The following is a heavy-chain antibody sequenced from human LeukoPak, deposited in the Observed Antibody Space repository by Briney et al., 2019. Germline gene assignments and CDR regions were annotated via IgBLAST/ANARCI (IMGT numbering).Heavy chain of an antibody. CDR2: ISSSGSTI. Sequence: QPGGSLRLSCAASGFTFSSYEMNWVRPAPGKGLEWVSYISSSGSTIYYADSVKGRFTISRDNAKNSLYLQMNSLRAEDTAVYYCARDGDYGGNPGWVDYWGQGTLVTVSS. CDR3: ARDGDYGGNPGWVDY. D-gene: IGHD4-23*01. V-gene: IGHV3-48*03. CDR1: GFTFSSYE. J-gene: IGHJ4*02.